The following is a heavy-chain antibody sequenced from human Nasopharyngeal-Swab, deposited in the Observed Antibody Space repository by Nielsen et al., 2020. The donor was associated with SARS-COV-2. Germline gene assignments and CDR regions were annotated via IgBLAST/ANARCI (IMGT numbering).Heavy chain of an antibody. Sequence: SVKVSCKSSGYTFSTYGFNWVRQAPGQGLEWMGWISGYNGVTSYAQNVRDRVTMTTDTSTSTAYLEVLSLRSDDTAVYYCARWARGTGDPFDYWGQGTLVTVSS. CDR1: GYTFSTYG. CDR2: ISGYNGVT. J-gene: IGHJ4*02. V-gene: IGHV1-18*01. CDR3: ARWARGTGDPFDY. D-gene: IGHD7-27*01.